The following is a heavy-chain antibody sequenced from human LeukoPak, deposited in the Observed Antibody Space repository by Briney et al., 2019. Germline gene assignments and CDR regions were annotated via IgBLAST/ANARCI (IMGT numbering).Heavy chain of an antibody. D-gene: IGHD1-26*01. CDR2: IYYSGST. J-gene: IGHJ5*02. Sequence: SETLSLTCTVSGGSISSGGYYWSWIRQHPGKGLEWIGYIYYSGSTYYNPSLKSRVTISVDTSKNQFSLKLSSVTAADTAVYYCARDPPPTRYGWFGPWGQGTLVTVSS. V-gene: IGHV4-31*03. CDR3: ARDPPPTRYGWFGP. CDR1: GGSISSGGYY.